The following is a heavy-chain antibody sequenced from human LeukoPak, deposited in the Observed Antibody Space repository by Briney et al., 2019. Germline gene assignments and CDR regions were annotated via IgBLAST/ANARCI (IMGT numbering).Heavy chain of an antibody. CDR1: GFRLSNHA. V-gene: IGHV3-30*09. J-gene: IGHJ4*02. Sequence: GRSLRLSCAASGFRLSNHAMHWVRQAPGKGLEWVAMISYDVNIKYYGDSVKGRFAVSRGNSKNTLSLQMNSLRPEDTALYYCARGDVVVVAATPYDYWGQGTLVTVSS. CDR2: ISYDVNIK. D-gene: IGHD2-15*01. CDR3: ARGDVVVVAATPYDY.